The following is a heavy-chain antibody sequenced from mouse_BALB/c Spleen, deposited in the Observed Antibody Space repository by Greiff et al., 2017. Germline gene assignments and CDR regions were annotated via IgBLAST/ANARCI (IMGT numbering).Heavy chain of an antibody. CDR1: GYTFTSYW. D-gene: IGHD1-1*01. V-gene: IGHV1-5*01. J-gene: IGHJ1*01. CDR3: TNYYGSSWDV. Sequence: DVKLQESGAELVRPGASVKMSCKASGYTFTSYWMHWVKQRPGQGLEWIGAIYPGNSDTSYNQKFKGKAKLTAVTSTSTAYMELSSLTNEDSAVYYCTNYYGSSWDVWGAGTTVTVSS. CDR2: IYPGNSDT.